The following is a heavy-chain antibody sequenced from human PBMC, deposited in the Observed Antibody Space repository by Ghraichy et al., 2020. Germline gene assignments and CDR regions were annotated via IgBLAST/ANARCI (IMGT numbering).Heavy chain of an antibody. D-gene: IGHD3-10*01. Sequence: SETLSLTCAVSSGSISSSYWWSLVRPPPGKALDWIGEIYHSGTTNYNASLKSRVTIPVHKSKHQFSLNLNSVTAADTAMYYCVGPGTSQPGNYYYMDVWAKGTTVTVSS. CDR3: VGPGTSQPGNYYYMDV. CDR2: IYHSGTT. CDR1: SGSISSSYW. V-gene: IGHV4-4*02. J-gene: IGHJ6*03.